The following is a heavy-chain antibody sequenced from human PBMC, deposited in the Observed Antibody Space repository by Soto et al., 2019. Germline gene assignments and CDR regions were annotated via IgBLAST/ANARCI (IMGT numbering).Heavy chain of an antibody. V-gene: IGHV3-48*03. CDR2: INNSGGDI. CDR3: VAYYYDHGGYHSAFYY. D-gene: IGHD3-22*01. Sequence: EVHLVESGGGLVQPGGSLTLSCIGSGFTFSNYEMTWVRQAPGKGLEWLSYINNSGGDIRYADSVRGRFTVSRDNAKNSLHLQMNSLRVEDPAVYYCVAYYYDHGGYHSAFYYWGQGTLVTVSS. J-gene: IGHJ4*02. CDR1: GFTFSNYE.